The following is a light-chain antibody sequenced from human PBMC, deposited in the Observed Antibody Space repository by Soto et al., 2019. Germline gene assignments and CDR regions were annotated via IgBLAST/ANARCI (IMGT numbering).Light chain of an antibody. CDR2: TNN. Sequence: QSVLTQPPSASGTPGQRVTNSCSGSSSNIGSNIVNWYQQLPGTAPKILIYTNNQRPSGVPDRFSDSKSGTSASLAISGLQSEDEADYYCAAWDGSLQTWVFGGGTKVTVL. V-gene: IGLV1-44*01. J-gene: IGLJ3*02. CDR1: SSNIGSNI. CDR3: AAWDGSLQTWV.